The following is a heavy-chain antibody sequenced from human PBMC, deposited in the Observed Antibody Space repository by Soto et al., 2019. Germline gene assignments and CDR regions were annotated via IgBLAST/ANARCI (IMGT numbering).Heavy chain of an antibody. D-gene: IGHD4-17*01. CDR3: ARPQYVDYGGYYFYGMDV. CDR2: ISSSSSYI. V-gene: IGHV3-21*01. Sequence: EVQLVESGGGLVKPGGSLRLSCAASGFTFSSFTMNWVRQAPGKGLEWVASISSSSSYIYYVESVKGRFTISRDNAKNTLNLQMNSLRAEYTSVYYCARPQYVDYGGYYFYGMDVWGQGTTVTVSS. CDR1: GFTFSSFT. J-gene: IGHJ6*02.